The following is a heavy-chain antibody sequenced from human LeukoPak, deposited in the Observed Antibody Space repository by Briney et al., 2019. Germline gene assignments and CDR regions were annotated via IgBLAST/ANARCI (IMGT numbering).Heavy chain of an antibody. CDR2: TYYRSKWYN. CDR1: GDSVSSNSAA. J-gene: IGHJ4*02. D-gene: IGHD6-19*01. CDR3: AITYIAVAGKGFDY. Sequence: SQTLSLTCAISGDSVSSNSAAWNWIRQSPSRGLEWLGRTYYRSKWYNDYAVSVKSRITINPDTSKNQFSLQLNSVTSEDTAVYYCAITYIAVAGKGFDYWGQGTLVTVSS. V-gene: IGHV6-1*01.